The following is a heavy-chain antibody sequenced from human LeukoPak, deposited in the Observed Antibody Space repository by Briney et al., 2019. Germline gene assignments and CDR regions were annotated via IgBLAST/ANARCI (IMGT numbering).Heavy chain of an antibody. Sequence: PGRSLRLSCAASGFTFSSYAMHWVRQAPGKGLEWVAVISYDGSNKYYADSVKGRFTISRDNSKNTLYLQMNSLRAEDTAVYYCARDGGGYDSSGPRFDYWGQGTLATVSS. CDR1: GFTFSSYA. CDR2: ISYDGSNK. V-gene: IGHV3-30-3*01. D-gene: IGHD3-22*01. CDR3: ARDGGGYDSSGPRFDY. J-gene: IGHJ4*02.